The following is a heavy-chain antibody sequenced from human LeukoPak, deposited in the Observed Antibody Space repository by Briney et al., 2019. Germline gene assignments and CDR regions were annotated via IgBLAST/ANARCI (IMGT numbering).Heavy chain of an antibody. CDR2: IYPGDSNT. J-gene: IGHJ4*02. V-gene: IGHV5-51*01. CDR3: ARSVDSTTSTLPY. Sequence: GESPKISCKGSGYSFTSYWIGWVRQMPGKGLEWMGIIYPGDSNTRYSPSFQGQVTISADRSSTTAYLQWSGLKASDTAMYYCARSVDSTTSTLPYWGQGTLVTVSS. CDR1: GYSFTSYW. D-gene: IGHD5-18*01.